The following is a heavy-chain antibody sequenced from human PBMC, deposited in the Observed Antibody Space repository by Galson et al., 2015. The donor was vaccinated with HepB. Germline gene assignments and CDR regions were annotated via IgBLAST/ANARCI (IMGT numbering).Heavy chain of an antibody. V-gene: IGHV1-69*13. CDR3: ARDPGNIVVVPAAHYYYYGMDV. J-gene: IGHJ6*02. CDR1: GGTFSSYA. CDR2: IIPIFGTA. D-gene: IGHD2-2*01. Sequence: SVTVSCKASGGTFSSYAISWVRQAPGQGLEWMGGIIPIFGTANYAQKFQGRVTITADESTSTAYMELSSLRSEDTAVYYCARDPGNIVVVPAAHYYYYGMDVWGQGTTVTVSS.